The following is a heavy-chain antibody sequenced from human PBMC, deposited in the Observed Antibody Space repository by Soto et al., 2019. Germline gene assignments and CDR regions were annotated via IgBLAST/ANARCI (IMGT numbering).Heavy chain of an antibody. V-gene: IGHV3-48*01. CDR2: ISSSSSTI. Sequence: GGSLRLSCAASGFTFSSYSMKWVRQAPGKGLEWVSYISSSSSTIYYADSVKGRFTISRDNAKNSLYLQMNSLRAEDTAVYYCAREGYYYASGSSYYYYCMDVWGKGTTVTVSS. D-gene: IGHD3-10*01. CDR3: AREGYYYASGSSYYYYCMDV. J-gene: IGHJ6*03. CDR1: GFTFSSYS.